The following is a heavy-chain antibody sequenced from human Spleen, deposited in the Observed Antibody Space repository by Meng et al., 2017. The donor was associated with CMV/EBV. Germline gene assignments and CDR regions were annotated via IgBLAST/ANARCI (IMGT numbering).Heavy chain of an antibody. Sequence: GGSLRLSCGTSGFSFRSFDMHWVRQAPGKGLEWVGFIRSKAYGGTTEYAASVKGRFTISRDDSKSIAYLQMNSLKTEDTAVYYCTGDCSSTNCNYDYYDMDVWGQGTTVTVSS. D-gene: IGHD2-2*01. CDR1: GFSFRSFD. CDR2: IRSKAYGGTT. CDR3: TGDCSSTNCNYDYYDMDV. J-gene: IGHJ6*02. V-gene: IGHV3-49*04.